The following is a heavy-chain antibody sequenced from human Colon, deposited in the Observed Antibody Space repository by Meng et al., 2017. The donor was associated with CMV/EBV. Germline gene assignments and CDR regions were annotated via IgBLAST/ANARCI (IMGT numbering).Heavy chain of an antibody. CDR1: GYTFTGYL. V-gene: IGHV1-2*02. Sequence: QVHLMQSGAEMREPGASVKVSCKASGYTFTGYLIHWVRQAPGQGLEWMGWINPHSGDTIYAQKFEVGVTMTRDASITTAHLELSSLKSDDTAVYYCGTFGGDFDYWGQGTLVTVSS. CDR3: GTFGGDFDY. D-gene: IGHD3-3*01. J-gene: IGHJ4*02. CDR2: INPHSGDT.